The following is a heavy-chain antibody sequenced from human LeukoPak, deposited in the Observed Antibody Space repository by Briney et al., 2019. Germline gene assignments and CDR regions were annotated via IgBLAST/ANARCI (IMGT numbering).Heavy chain of an antibody. J-gene: IGHJ1*01. Sequence: PGGSLRLSCAASGFTFSSYWMDWVRQAPGKGLVWVSRIKSDGCTRYADSVKGRFTISRDNAKNTVSLQMNSLRAEDTGVYYCARAPSEIGGYYPEYFRHWGQGTLVTVSP. CDR3: ARAPSEIGGYYPEYFRH. CDR1: GFTFSSYW. D-gene: IGHD3-22*01. V-gene: IGHV3-74*01. CDR2: IKSDGCT.